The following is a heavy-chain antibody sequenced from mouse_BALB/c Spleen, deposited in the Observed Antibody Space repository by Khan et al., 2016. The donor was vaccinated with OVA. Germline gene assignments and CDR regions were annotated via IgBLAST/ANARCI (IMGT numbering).Heavy chain of an antibody. V-gene: IGHV3-2*02. CDR3: ARGNYDRYDFDY. CDR2: ISYSGVT. J-gene: IGHJ2*01. Sequence: VQLKESGPGLVKPSQSLSLTCTVTGYSITSGYAWNCIRQFPGNKLVWMGYISYSGVTSYTPSLKSRIFITRDSSKNHFFLQLNSVTTEDTAAYYCARGNYDRYDFDYWGQGTTLTVSA. D-gene: IGHD2-14*01. CDR1: GYSITSGYA.